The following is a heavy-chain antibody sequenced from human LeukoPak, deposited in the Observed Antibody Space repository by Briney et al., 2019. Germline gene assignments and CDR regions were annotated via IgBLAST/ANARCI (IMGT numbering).Heavy chain of an antibody. J-gene: IGHJ3*02. D-gene: IGHD6-13*01. CDR2: IYYSGST. Sequence: SETLSLTCTVSGGSISNSYWSWIRQPPGKGLEWIGSIYYSGSTYYNPSLKSRVTISLDTSKNQFSLKLSSVTAADTAVYYCARDLYSSKTNDAFVIWGQGTMVTVSS. CDR1: GGSISNSY. CDR3: ARDLYSSKTNDAFVI. V-gene: IGHV4-59*12.